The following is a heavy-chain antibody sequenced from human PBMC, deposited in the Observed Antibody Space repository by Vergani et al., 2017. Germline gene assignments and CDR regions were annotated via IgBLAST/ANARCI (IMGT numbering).Heavy chain of an antibody. Sequence: QLQLQESGPGLVKPSETLSLTCTVSGGSISSSSYYWGWIRQPPGKGLEWIGSIYYSGSTYYNPSLKSRVTISVDTSKNQFSLKLSSVTAADTAVYYCASLPRKGIAAGFTSYWGQGTLVTVSS. J-gene: IGHJ4*02. V-gene: IGHV4-39*01. CDR3: ASLPRKGIAAGFTSY. CDR2: IYYSGST. CDR1: GGSISSSSYY. D-gene: IGHD6-13*01.